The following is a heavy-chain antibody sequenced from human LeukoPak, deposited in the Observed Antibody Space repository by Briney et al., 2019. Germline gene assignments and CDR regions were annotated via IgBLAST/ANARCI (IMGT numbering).Heavy chain of an antibody. V-gene: IGHV3-30*02. CDR2: IQYDGTNK. CDR3: ARRAGDYSHPYDY. J-gene: IGHJ4*02. CDR1: GFTFSSYD. D-gene: IGHD3-22*01. Sequence: GGSLRLSCAASGFTFSSYDIHWVRQAPGKGLEWVAFIQYDGTNKYYADSVKGRFTISRDNSKFTVYLQMNSLRAEDTAVYYCARRAGDYSHPYDYWGQGTLVTVSS.